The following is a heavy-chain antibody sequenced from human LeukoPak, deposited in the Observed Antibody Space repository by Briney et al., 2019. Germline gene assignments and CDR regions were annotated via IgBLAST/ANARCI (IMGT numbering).Heavy chain of an antibody. CDR3: AKDIGFGGSVTTWSYYYGMDV. CDR1: GFTFDDYA. D-gene: IGHD4-17*01. V-gene: IGHV3-9*01. CDR2: ISWSSGSI. Sequence: PGGSLRLSCAASGFTFDDYAMHWVRQAPGKGLEWVSGISWSSGSIGYADSVKGRFTISRDNAKNSLYLQMNSLRAEDTALYYCAKDIGFGGSVTTWSYYYGMDVWGQGTTVTVSS. J-gene: IGHJ6*02.